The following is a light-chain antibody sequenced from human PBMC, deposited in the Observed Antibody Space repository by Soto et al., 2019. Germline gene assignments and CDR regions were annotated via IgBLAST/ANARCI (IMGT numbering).Light chain of an antibody. V-gene: IGLV2-8*01. J-gene: IGLJ1*01. CDR1: SSDIGGYNS. CDR2: DVT. Sequence: QSALTQSPSASGSPGQSVTISCTGTSSDIGGYNSVSWYQQHPGKAPKVMIYDVTKRPSGVPDRFSGSKSGNTASLTVSALLAEDEADYYCSSYTDRKNLVFGTGTKLTVL. CDR3: SSYTDRKNLV.